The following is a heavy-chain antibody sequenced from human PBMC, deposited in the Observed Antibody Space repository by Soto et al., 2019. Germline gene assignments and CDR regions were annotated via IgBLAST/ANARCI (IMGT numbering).Heavy chain of an antibody. J-gene: IGHJ6*02. CDR3: ARDLYYILTGPDYYYYYGMDV. V-gene: IGHV1-46*01. D-gene: IGHD3-9*01. Sequence: ASVKVSCKASGYTFTSYYMHWVRQAPGQGLEWMGIINPSGGSTSYAQKFQGRVTMTRDTSTSTVYMELSSLRSEDTAVYYCARDLYYILTGPDYYYYYGMDVWGQGTTVTVSS. CDR1: GYTFTSYY. CDR2: INPSGGST.